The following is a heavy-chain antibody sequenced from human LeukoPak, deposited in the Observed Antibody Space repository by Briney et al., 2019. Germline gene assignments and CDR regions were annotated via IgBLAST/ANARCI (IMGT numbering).Heavy chain of an antibody. Sequence: PGGSVRLSCGASGFTFSNAWMSWVRQAPGKGLEWVGRIKSKTDGGTTDYAATVKGRFTISRDDSKNTLYLQMNSLKTEDTAVYYCSTDRAPLLYDYVWGSYRYTEGLDYWGQGTLVTVSS. D-gene: IGHD3-16*02. J-gene: IGHJ4*02. CDR1: GFTFSNAW. CDR3: STDRAPLLYDYVWGSYRYTEGLDY. CDR2: IKSKTDGGTT. V-gene: IGHV3-15*01.